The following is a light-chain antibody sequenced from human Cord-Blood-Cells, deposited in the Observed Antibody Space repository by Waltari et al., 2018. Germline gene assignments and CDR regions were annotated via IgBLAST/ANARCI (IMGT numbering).Light chain of an antibody. Sequence: QSALNQPASVSGSPGQSLTISCTATISDFGSSNLVSWDQQHPGKAPKPMIYEVSKRPSGVSNRFSGSKSGNTASLAISGLQAEDGADYYCCSYAGSSIVVFGGGTKLTVL. CDR2: EVS. V-gene: IGLV2-23*02. CDR3: CSYAGSSIVV. J-gene: IGLJ2*01. CDR1: ISDFGSSNL.